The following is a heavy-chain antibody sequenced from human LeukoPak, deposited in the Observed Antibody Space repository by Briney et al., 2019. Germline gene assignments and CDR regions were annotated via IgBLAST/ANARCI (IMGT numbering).Heavy chain of an antibody. CDR2: IIPLFDTA. CDR1: GYTFTSYG. CDR3: ARDLVGSHTGYSSGAWDY. J-gene: IGHJ4*02. Sequence: SVKVSCKASGYTFTSYGISWVRQAPGQGLEWMGGIIPLFDTADYAQKFQGRLTITADESTSTAYMELSSLRAEDTAVYYCARDLVGSHTGYSSGAWDYWGQGTLVTVSS. V-gene: IGHV1-69*13. D-gene: IGHD3-9*01.